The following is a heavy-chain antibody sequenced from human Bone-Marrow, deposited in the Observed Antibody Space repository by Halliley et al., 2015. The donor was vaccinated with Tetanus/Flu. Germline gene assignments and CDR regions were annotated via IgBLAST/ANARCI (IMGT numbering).Heavy chain of an antibody. Sequence: IGNIYDSGSTPSTPSLKSRVIISIDTSKKQFSLQLSSVTAADTAMYYCARVPQRAYRGYGVHRWGQGTLVTVSS. D-gene: IGHD5-12*01. CDR3: ARVPQRAYRGYGVHR. CDR2: IYDSGST. J-gene: IGHJ5*02. V-gene: IGHV4-31*02.